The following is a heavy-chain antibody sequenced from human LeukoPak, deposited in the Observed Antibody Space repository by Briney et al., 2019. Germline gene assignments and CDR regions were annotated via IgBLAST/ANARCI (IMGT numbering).Heavy chain of an antibody. CDR2: ISGSGGST. Sequence: GGSLRLSCAASGFIFSSYAMSWVRQAPGKGLEWVSAISGSGGSTYYADSVKGRFTISRDNSKNTLYLQMNSLRAEDTAVYYCAKLGIVVVPAANNNWFDPWGQGTLVTVSS. V-gene: IGHV3-23*01. CDR1: GFIFSSYA. CDR3: AKLGIVVVPAANNNWFDP. J-gene: IGHJ5*02. D-gene: IGHD2-2*01.